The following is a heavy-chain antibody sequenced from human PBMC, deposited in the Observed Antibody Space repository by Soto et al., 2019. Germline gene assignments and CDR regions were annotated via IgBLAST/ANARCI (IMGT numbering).Heavy chain of an antibody. D-gene: IGHD2-2*01. Sequence: PSETLSLTCSVSGASIRSGGFFWSWIRQHPGKGLEWIGYIFHDGTTYYNPSLKGRVIISVDTSENSFSLNLSSATAADTAVYYCARDRRFCSTASCFKGDFYYPMDVWGQGTTVTVSS. CDR3: ARDRRFCSTASCFKGDFYYPMDV. J-gene: IGHJ6*02. CDR2: IFHDGTT. V-gene: IGHV4-31*03. CDR1: GASIRSGGFF.